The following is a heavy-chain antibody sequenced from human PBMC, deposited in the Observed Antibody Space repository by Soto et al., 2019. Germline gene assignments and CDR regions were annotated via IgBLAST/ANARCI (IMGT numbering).Heavy chain of an antibody. V-gene: IGHV4-31*03. CDR1: GGSISSGGYY. J-gene: IGHJ5*02. Sequence: LSLTCTVSGGSISSGGYYWSWIRQHPGKGLEWIGYIYYSGSTYYNPSLKSRVTISVDTSKNQFSLKLSSVTAAETGVYYCARAVLRYFDWSMGFDPWGQGTLVTVSS. CDR3: ARAVLRYFDWSMGFDP. CDR2: IYYSGST. D-gene: IGHD3-9*01.